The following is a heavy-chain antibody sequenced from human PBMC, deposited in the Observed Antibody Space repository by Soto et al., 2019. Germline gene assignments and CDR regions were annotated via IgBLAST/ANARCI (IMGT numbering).Heavy chain of an antibody. CDR1: GFTFNSYA. CDR2: ISGSGGST. CDR3: AKESRPHTVTTFINY. J-gene: IGHJ4*02. V-gene: IGHV3-23*01. Sequence: GGSLRPSCAASGFTFNSYAIRRVRQAPGEGVEWVSAISGSGGSTYYADSVKGRFTISRDNSKNTLYLQMNSLRAEDTAVYYCAKESRPHTVTTFINYWGQGTLVTVSS. D-gene: IGHD4-17*01.